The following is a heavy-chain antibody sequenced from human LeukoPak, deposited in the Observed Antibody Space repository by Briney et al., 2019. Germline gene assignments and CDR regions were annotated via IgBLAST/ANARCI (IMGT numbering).Heavy chain of an antibody. V-gene: IGHV3-33*03. CDR2: IWYDGSNK. D-gene: IGHD6-19*01. Sequence: PGGSLRLSCAASGFTFSSYGMHWVRQAPGKGLEWVAVIWYDGSNKYYADSVKGRFTISRDNAKNSLYPQMNSLRVEDTAFYYCAKDNRRHYTSGPNPDSLHWGQGALVTVSS. CDR3: AKDNRRHYTSGPNPDSLH. J-gene: IGHJ4*02. CDR1: GFTFSSYG.